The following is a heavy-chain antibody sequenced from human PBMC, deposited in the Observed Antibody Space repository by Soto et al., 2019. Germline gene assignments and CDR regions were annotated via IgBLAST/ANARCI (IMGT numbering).Heavy chain of an antibody. CDR1: GFTFSDAW. CDR2: IKSKSDGGTT. D-gene: IGHD2-2*01. V-gene: IGHV3-15*01. J-gene: IGHJ4*02. CDR3: AREGSVVVPAAEYYFDY. Sequence: EVQLVESGGGLVKPGGSLRLSCAAYGFTFSDAWMNWVRQAPGKGLEWVGRIKSKSDGGTTDYAAPMKGRFTISRDDSMNTLYLQMNSLKTEDTAVYYCAREGSVVVPAAEYYFDYWGQGTLVTVSS.